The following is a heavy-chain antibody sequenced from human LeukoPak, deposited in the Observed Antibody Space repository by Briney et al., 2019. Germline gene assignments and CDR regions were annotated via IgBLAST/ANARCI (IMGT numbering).Heavy chain of an antibody. CDR1: GFTFTSSA. D-gene: IGHD3-22*01. Sequence: SVKVSCKASGFTFTSSAMQWVRQARGQRLEWIGWIVVGSGNTNYAQKFQERVTITRDMSTSTAYMELSSLRSEDTAVYYCAADRWYYYDSSGSSGMGYWGQGTLVTVSS. J-gene: IGHJ4*02. CDR2: IVVGSGNT. CDR3: AADRWYYYDSSGSSGMGY. V-gene: IGHV1-58*02.